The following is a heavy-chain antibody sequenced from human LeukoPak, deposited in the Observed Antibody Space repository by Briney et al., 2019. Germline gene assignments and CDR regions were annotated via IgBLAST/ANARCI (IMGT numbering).Heavy chain of an antibody. D-gene: IGHD6-6*01. Sequence: SETLSLTCAVSDFPISSGYYWSWIRQPAGKGLEWIGRIYTSGSTNYNPSLKSRVTMSVDTSKNQFSLKLSSVTAADTAVYYCARESFRGIAARPDWYFDLWGRGTLVTVSS. CDR1: DFPISSGYY. J-gene: IGHJ2*01. V-gene: IGHV4-4*07. CDR2: IYTSGST. CDR3: ARESFRGIAARPDWYFDL.